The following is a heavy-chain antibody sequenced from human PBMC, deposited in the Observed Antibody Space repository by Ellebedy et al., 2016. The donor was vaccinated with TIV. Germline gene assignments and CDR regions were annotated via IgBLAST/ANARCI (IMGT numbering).Heavy chain of an antibody. D-gene: IGHD1-26*01. CDR1: RGTFSSYA. J-gene: IGHJ3*02. Sequence: SVKVSCKASRGTFSSYAIIWVRQAPGQGLEWMGGIIPIFGTANYAQQFQGRVTITADESTSIAYMELSSLRSEDTAVYYCARPSYSGSYYAFDIWGQGTMVTVSS. CDR3: ARPSYSGSYYAFDI. CDR2: IIPIFGTA. V-gene: IGHV1-69*13.